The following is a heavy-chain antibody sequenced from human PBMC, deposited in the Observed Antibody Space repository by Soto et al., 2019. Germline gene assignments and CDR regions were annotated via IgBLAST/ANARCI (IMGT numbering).Heavy chain of an antibody. Sequence: PSETLSLTCTVSGGPISSYYWSWIRQPPGKGLEWIGYIYYSESTNYNPSLKSRVTISVDTSKNQFSLKLSSVTAADTAVYYCARVGMEVVAASPGDWYFDLWGRGTLVTVSS. CDR1: GGPISSYY. D-gene: IGHD2-15*01. CDR3: ARVGMEVVAASPGDWYFDL. J-gene: IGHJ2*01. CDR2: IYYSEST. V-gene: IGHV4-59*01.